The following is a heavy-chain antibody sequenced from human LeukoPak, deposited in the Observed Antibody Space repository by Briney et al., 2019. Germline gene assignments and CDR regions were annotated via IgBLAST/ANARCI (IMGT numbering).Heavy chain of an antibody. CDR1: GVTLSTYA. V-gene: IGHV3-23*01. Sequence: SGGSLRLSCAPSGVTLSTYAMSWARQAPGKGLECVPGIRSSGSGDNTYYEVCVKGRFTIFRDSSKNTLFLHMNTLRAEDTAIYYCAKDRTVGASYWYFDLWGRGTLVTVSS. CDR3: AKDRTVGASYWYFDL. D-gene: IGHD1-26*01. J-gene: IGHJ2*01. CDR2: IRSSGSGDNT.